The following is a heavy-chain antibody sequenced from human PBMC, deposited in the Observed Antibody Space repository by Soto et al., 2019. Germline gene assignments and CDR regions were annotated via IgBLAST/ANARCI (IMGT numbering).Heavy chain of an antibody. V-gene: IGHV1-3*01. CDR3: ARDLSRSNGMDV. CDR1: GYTFTSYA. Sequence: ASVKVSCKASGYTFTSYAMHWVRQAPGQRLEWMGWINAGNGNTKYSQKFQGRVTITRDTSASTAYMELSSLRSEDTAVYYCARDLSRSNGMDVWGKGTTVTVSS. CDR2: INAGNGNT. J-gene: IGHJ6*04.